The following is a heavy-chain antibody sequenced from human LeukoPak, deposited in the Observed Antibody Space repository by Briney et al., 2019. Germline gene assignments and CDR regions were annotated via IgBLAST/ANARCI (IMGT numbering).Heavy chain of an antibody. Sequence: ASVKVSCKASGYTFTGYYMHWVRQAPGQGLEWMGWINPNSGGTNYAQKFQGRVTMTRDTSISTAYMELSRLRSDDTAVYYCARVTYYYGARSLRRPDYWGQGTLVTVSS. D-gene: IGHD4/OR15-4a*01. J-gene: IGHJ4*02. CDR3: ARVTYYYGARSLRRPDY. CDR1: GYTFTGYY. V-gene: IGHV1-2*02. CDR2: INPNSGGT.